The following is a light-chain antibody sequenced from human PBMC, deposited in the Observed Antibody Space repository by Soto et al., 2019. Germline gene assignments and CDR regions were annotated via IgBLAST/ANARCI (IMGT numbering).Light chain of an antibody. Sequence: DIQLTQSPSFLSASVGDRVTITCRASQGISSYLAWYQQKPGKAPKVLIYAASTLQSGVPTMFSGSGSGTAFPLPSSRLQHDDFGTYSWQQLNSYPLTCGGGTKVEIK. J-gene: IGKJ4*01. CDR1: QGISSY. V-gene: IGKV1-9*01. CDR3: QQLNSYPLT. CDR2: AAS.